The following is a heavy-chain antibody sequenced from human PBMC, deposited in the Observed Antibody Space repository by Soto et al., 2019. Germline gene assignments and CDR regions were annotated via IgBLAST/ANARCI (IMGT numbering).Heavy chain of an antibody. D-gene: IGHD6-13*01. Sequence: PGGSLRLSCAASGFTFSSYAMHWVRQAPGKGLEWVAVISYDGSNKYYADSVKGRFTISRDNSKNTLYLQMNSLRAEDTAVYYCARGRIAAAVDYWGQGTLVTVSS. CDR3: ARGRIAAAVDY. CDR1: GFTFSSYA. CDR2: ISYDGSNK. J-gene: IGHJ4*02. V-gene: IGHV3-30-3*01.